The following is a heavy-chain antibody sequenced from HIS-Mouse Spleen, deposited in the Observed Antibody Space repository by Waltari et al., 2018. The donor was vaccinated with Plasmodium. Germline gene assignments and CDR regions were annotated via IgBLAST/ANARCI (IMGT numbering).Heavy chain of an antibody. CDR2: IYYSGST. Sequence: QLQLQESGPGLVKPSETLSLTCTVSGGSISSSSYYWGWIRKPPGKGLEWIGSIYYSGSTYYNPSLKSRVTISVDTSKNQFSLKLSSVTAADTAVYYCARLFHRVGATSLFFDYWGQGTLVTVSS. D-gene: IGHD1-26*01. CDR1: GGSISSSSYY. J-gene: IGHJ4*02. CDR3: ARLFHRVGATSLFFDY. V-gene: IGHV4-39*01.